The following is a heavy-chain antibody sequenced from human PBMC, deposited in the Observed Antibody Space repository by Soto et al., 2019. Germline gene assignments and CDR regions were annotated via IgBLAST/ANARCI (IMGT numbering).Heavy chain of an antibody. V-gene: IGHV1-3*01. Sequence: ASVKVSCKSSGYTFTNYALHWVRQAPGHGLEWMGWVNPSNGLTRYSENFQGRLSLTRDTSANTSYMELSSLGRDDTAVYYCARRLPAFDVWGQGTMVTVSS. CDR1: GYTFTNYA. J-gene: IGHJ3*01. CDR2: VNPSNGLT. CDR3: ARRLPAFDV.